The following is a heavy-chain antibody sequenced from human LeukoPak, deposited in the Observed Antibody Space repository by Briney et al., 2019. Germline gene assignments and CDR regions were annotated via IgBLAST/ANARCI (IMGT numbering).Heavy chain of an antibody. J-gene: IGHJ4*02. CDR2: ISGDGGST. CDR1: GFTVSSNY. D-gene: IGHD3-22*01. CDR3: AKDFPHYYDSSGYHDY. Sequence: GGSLRLSCAASGFTVSSNYMSWVRQAPGKGLEWVSLISGDGGSTYYADSVKGRFTISRDNSKNSLYLQMNSLRTEDTALYYCAKDFPHYYDSSGYHDYWGQGTLVTVSS. V-gene: IGHV3-43*02.